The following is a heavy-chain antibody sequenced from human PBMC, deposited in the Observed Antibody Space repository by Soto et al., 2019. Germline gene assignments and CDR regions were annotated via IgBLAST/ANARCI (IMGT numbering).Heavy chain of an antibody. V-gene: IGHV3-7*03. CDR3: ARERYSGYDLSDYYGVDV. CDR2: IKHDGSEK. J-gene: IGHJ6*02. CDR1: GFTFRSFS. D-gene: IGHD5-12*01. Sequence: GGSLRLSCAASGFTFRSFSMSWVRQAPEKGLEWVANIKHDGSEKNYVASVKGRFTISRDNAKNSLYLQMNSLRADDTAVYYCARERYSGYDLSDYYGVDVWGQWTTVTVS.